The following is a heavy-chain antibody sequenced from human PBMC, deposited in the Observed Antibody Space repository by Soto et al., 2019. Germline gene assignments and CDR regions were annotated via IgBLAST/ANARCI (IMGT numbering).Heavy chain of an antibody. J-gene: IGHJ4*02. CDR3: AIFGGPGSG. D-gene: IGHD2-15*01. CDR2: INAGNDNI. Sequence: QVQLVQSGAEVKKPGASVKVSCKASGYTFTRYTMYWVRQAPGQRLECKGWINAGNDNIKYSQKFQGRVTSTTDTSASRAYLCLSRLGCEDTAVYYCAIFGGPGSGWGQGTLVTVSS. CDR1: GYTFTRYT. V-gene: IGHV1-3*01.